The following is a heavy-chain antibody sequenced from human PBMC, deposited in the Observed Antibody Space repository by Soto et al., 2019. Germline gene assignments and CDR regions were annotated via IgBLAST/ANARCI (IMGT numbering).Heavy chain of an antibody. Sequence: GGSLRLSCSASVFTFSEYGMHWFLQAPGKGLQYVSTISSDGDITYYADSVKGRFTISRDNSKNTLYLQMNSLRPEDTAVYYCVKVSTFYDILTGYYYTNLLDHRGQGTLVTVSS. D-gene: IGHD3-9*01. CDR1: VFTFSEYG. V-gene: IGHV3-64D*06. J-gene: IGHJ4*02. CDR3: VKVSTFYDILTGYYYTNLLDH. CDR2: ISSDGDIT.